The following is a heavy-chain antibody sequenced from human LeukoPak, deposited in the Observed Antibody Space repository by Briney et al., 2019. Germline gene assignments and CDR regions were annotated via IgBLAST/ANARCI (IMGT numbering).Heavy chain of an antibody. Sequence: SGGSLRLSCTASGFNFSGYAMSWVRQAPGKGLEWVSAISGSGGSTYYADSVKGRFTISRDNSKDTLYMQLNSPRAEDTAVYFCAKGQTTVMAFDVWGQGTTVSVSS. D-gene: IGHD4-17*01. J-gene: IGHJ3*01. CDR2: ISGSGGST. CDR1: GFNFSGYA. V-gene: IGHV3-23*01. CDR3: AKGQTTVMAFDV.